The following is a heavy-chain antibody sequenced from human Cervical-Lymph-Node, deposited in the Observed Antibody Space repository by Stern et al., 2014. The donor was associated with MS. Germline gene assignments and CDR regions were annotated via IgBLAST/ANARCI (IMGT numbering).Heavy chain of an antibody. CDR2: ISSSGNPI. J-gene: IGHJ6*02. Sequence: EVQLLDSGGGLVQPGGSLRLACAASGFTFNKYTMNWVRQAPGKGLEWLTYISSSGNPIYYADSVKGRFTVSRDNAKNSLFLQMNSLRDEDTAVYYCVRAVTFYGVDVWGQGTTVTVSS. CDR1: GFTFNKYT. V-gene: IGHV3-48*02. CDR3: VRAVTFYGVDV. D-gene: IGHD4-23*01.